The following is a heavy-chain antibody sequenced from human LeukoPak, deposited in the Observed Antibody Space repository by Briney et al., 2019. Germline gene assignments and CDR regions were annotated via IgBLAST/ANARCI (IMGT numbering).Heavy chain of an antibody. CDR1: GFTFSSYA. J-gene: IGHJ6*02. CDR3: AKDLLTMIVVVPSGMDV. D-gene: IGHD3-22*01. Sequence: GGSLRLSCAASGFTFSSYAMSWVRQAPGKGLEWVSAISGSGGSTYYADSVKGRFTIPRDNSKNTLYLQMNSLRAEDTAVYYCAKDLLTMIVVVPSGMDVWGQGTTVTVSS. CDR2: ISGSGGST. V-gene: IGHV3-23*01.